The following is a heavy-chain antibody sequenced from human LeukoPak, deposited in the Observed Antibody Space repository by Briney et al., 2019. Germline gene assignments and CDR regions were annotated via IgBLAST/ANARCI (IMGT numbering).Heavy chain of an antibody. Sequence: SETLSLTCTVSGGSISSGSYYWSWIRQPAGKGLEWIGRIYTSGSTNYNPSLKSRVTISVDTSKNQFSLKLSSVTAADTAVYYCARDRDIAYCGGDCYPDVWGKGTTVTVSS. CDR2: IYTSGST. D-gene: IGHD2-21*02. CDR1: GGSISSGSYY. V-gene: IGHV4-61*02. CDR3: ARDRDIAYCGGDCYPDV. J-gene: IGHJ6*04.